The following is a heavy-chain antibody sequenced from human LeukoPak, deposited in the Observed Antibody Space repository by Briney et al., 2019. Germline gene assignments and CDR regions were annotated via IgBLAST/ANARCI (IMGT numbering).Heavy chain of an antibody. CDR3: ARCITIFGVVSYYYGMDV. J-gene: IGHJ6*02. CDR2: ISGSGGST. V-gene: IGHV3-23*01. D-gene: IGHD3-3*01. CDR1: GFTFSSYA. Sequence: PGASLRLSCAASGFTFSSYAMSWVRQAPGKGLERVSAISGSGGSTYYADSVKGRFTISRDNSKNTLYLQMNSLRAEDTAVYYCARCITIFGVVSYYYGMDVWGQGTTVTVSS.